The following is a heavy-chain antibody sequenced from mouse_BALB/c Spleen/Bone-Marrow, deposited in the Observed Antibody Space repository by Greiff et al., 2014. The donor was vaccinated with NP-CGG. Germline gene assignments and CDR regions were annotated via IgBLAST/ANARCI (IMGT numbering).Heavy chain of an antibody. CDR3: ARGNGFAY. J-gene: IGHJ3*01. CDR2: ISNGGGST. CDR1: GFTFSSYT. V-gene: IGHV5-12-2*01. Sequence: VQLKESGGGLVQPGGSLKLSCAASGFTFSSYTMSWVRQTPEKRLDWVAYISNGGGSTYYPDTVKGRFTISRDNAKNTLYLQMSSLKSEDTAMYYCARGNGFAYWGQGTLVTV.